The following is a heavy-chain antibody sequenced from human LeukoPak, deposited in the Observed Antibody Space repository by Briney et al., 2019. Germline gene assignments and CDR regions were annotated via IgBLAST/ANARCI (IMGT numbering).Heavy chain of an antibody. CDR2: IYHSGST. CDR3: ARLVRGIYDYFDY. V-gene: IGHV4-39*07. D-gene: IGHD3-10*01. CDR1: GGSISTSNYY. Sequence: SETLSLTCTVSGGSISTSNYYWGWIRQPPGKGLEWIGSIYHSGSTNYNPSLKSRVTISVDKSKKQFSLKLSSVTAADTAVYYCARLVRGIYDYFDYWGQGTLVTVSS. J-gene: IGHJ4*02.